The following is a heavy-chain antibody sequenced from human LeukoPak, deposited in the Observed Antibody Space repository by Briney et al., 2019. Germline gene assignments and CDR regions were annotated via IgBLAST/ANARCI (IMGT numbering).Heavy chain of an antibody. CDR3: ARYNWNSAPFDY. D-gene: IGHD1-7*01. Sequence: PGGSLRLSCAASGFTFSSYWMHWVRQAPGKGLVWVSRINSDGSSTSYADSVKGRFTISRDNAKNTLYLEMNSLRAEDTAVYYCARYNWNSAPFDYWGQGTLVTVSS. J-gene: IGHJ4*02. CDR2: INSDGSST. V-gene: IGHV3-74*01. CDR1: GFTFSSYW.